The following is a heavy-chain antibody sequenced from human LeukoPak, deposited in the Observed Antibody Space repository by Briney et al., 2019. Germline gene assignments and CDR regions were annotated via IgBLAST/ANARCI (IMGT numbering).Heavy chain of an antibody. CDR1: GFTFSSYW. D-gene: IGHD1-26*01. Sequence: GGSLRLSCAASGFTFSSYWMHWVRQAPGKGLVWVSRINSDGSSTSYADSVKGRFTISRDNAKNTLYLQMNSLRAEDTAVYYCAKTSGSYQVYFDYWGQGTLVTVSS. J-gene: IGHJ4*02. V-gene: IGHV3-74*01. CDR2: INSDGSST. CDR3: AKTSGSYQVYFDY.